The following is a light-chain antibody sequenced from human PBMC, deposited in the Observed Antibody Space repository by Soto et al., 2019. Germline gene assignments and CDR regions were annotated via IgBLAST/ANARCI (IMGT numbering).Light chain of an antibody. CDR1: QSVSSN. V-gene: IGKV3-15*01. CDR2: GAS. J-gene: IGKJ1*01. Sequence: EIVMTQSPATLSESPGKTATLSCRASQSVSSNLAWYQQKPGQAPRPLIYGASTRATGIPARFSGSGSGTEFTLTISSLQSEDFAVYYCQQYNNWPRTFGQGTKV. CDR3: QQYNNWPRT.